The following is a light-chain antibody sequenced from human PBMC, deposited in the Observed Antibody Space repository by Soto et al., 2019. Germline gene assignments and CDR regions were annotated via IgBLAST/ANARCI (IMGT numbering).Light chain of an antibody. Sequence: QSVLTQPASVSGSPGQSITISCTGTSNDVGLYKFVSWYQQHPGKAPKLMVSDVSIGPSGVSNRFSGSKSGDTASLTISGLQPEDEADYYCSSYTSTSTVVFGGGTKVTVL. J-gene: IGLJ2*01. CDR3: SSYTSTSTVV. CDR2: DVS. CDR1: SNDVGLYKF. V-gene: IGLV2-14*01.